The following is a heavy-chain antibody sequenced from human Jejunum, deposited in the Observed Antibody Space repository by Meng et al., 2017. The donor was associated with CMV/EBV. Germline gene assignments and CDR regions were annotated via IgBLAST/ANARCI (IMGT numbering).Heavy chain of an antibody. J-gene: IGHJ6*02. CDR3: ARDRNQVYGVVVPYYYYSYGMDV. V-gene: IGHV3-11*04. D-gene: IGHD3-3*01. CDR2: IDSTGNTF. Sequence: MTGIRQAPGKGLEWIAYIDSTGNTFYHADSVKGRFTISRDNAKNSLSLQMSSLRAEDTAVYYCARDRNQVYGVVVPYYYYSYGMDVWGQGTTVTVSS.